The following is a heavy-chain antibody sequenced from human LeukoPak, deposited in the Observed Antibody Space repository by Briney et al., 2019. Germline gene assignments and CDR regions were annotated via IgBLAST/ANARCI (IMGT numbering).Heavy chain of an antibody. J-gene: IGHJ5*02. CDR1: GFTFSSYA. D-gene: IGHD6-13*01. Sequence: PGGSLRLSCAASGFTFSSYAMHWVRQAPGKGLEWVAVISYDGSNKYYADSVKGRFTISRDNSKNTLYLQMNSLRAEDTAVYYCARDPREYSSSWYDWFDPWGQGTLVTVSS. V-gene: IGHV3-30-3*01. CDR3: ARDPREYSSSWYDWFDP. CDR2: ISYDGSNK.